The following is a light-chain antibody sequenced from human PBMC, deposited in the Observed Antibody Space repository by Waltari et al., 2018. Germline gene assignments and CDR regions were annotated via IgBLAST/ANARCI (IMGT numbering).Light chain of an antibody. CDR1: SSNIGSNT. CDR3: AAWDDSLKGVV. J-gene: IGLJ2*01. CDR2: RNN. V-gene: IGLV1-44*01. Sequence: QSVLTQPPSASGTPGQRVTISCSASSSNIGSNTVNWYQQPPGTAPNLLIYRNNQRPSGVPDRFSGSKSGTSASLAISGLQSEDEADYYCAAWDDSLKGVVFGGGTKLTVL.